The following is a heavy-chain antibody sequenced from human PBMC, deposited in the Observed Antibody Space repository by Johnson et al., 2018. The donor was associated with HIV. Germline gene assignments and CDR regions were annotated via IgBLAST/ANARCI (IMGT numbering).Heavy chain of an antibody. V-gene: IGHV3-30*02. CDR1: GLSFSNFG. CDR2: IRYDGSNK. CDR3: AKGGVGRDGNRDAFDI. D-gene: IGHD5-24*01. Sequence: QVQLVESGGGVVQPGKSLTLSCVGSGLSFSNFGMHWVRQAPGKGLEWVTFIRYDGSNKYYAESVKGRFTISRDNPKNTLYLQMNSLRREDTAVYYCAKGGVGRDGNRDAFDIWGQGTMVTVSS. J-gene: IGHJ3*02.